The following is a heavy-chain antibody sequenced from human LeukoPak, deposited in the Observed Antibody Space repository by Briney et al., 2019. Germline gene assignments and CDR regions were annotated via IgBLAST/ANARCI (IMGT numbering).Heavy chain of an antibody. CDR3: ATYAQKWVPSDS. CDR2: IYGNGREI. D-gene: IGHD3-16*01. CDR1: GFTFSASP. Sequence: GGSLRLSCVASGFTFSASPMIWVRQVSGKGLEWVSVIYGNGREIHYADSVKGRFAISRDNSKNTLFLQMNSLRAEDTAVYYCATYAQKWVPSDSWGQGTLVTVSS. J-gene: IGHJ5*02. V-gene: IGHV3-23*01.